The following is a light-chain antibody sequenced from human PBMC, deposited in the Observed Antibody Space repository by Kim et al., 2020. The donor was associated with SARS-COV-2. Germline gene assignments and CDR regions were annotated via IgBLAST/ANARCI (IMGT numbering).Light chain of an antibody. Sequence: QSVLTQPPSTSGTPGQRVAISCSGSNSNIGTNPVDWYQQLPGTAPKLLIYNRNQRPSGIPDRFSASKSGTSASLVISGLQSEDEAHYYCAAWDDSLHGLVFGGGTQLTVL. V-gene: IGLV1-44*01. J-gene: IGLJ3*02. CDR2: NRN. CDR1: NSNIGTNP. CDR3: AAWDDSLHGLV.